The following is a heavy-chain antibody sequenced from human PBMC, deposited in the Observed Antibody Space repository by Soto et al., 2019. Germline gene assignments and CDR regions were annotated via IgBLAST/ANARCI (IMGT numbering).Heavy chain of an antibody. D-gene: IGHD3-10*01. V-gene: IGHV1-8*01. J-gene: IGHJ5*02. CDR3: ARMETFGSLNGFDA. CDR2: RNPGSGDT. Sequence: VDSVKVSCKASGYSFTNNDVTWVRQATGQGLEWMGWRNPGSGDTGYAQKFPGRVTMTRDISISTAYMELSRLTSDDTAIYHFARMETFGSLNGFDAWGEGSPITVAS. CDR1: GYSFTNND.